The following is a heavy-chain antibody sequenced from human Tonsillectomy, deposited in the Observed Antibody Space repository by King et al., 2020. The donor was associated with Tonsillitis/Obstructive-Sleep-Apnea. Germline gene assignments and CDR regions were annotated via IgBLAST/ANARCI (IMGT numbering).Heavy chain of an antibody. D-gene: IGHD3-10*01. Sequence: LQLQESGPGLVKPSETLSLTCTVSGGSITSSSYYWGWIRQPPGKGLEWVGCIYYSGSAYYNPSLKTRGTISVDTSKNHFSLKMTSVTAADTAVYYCARQARITMHAVTNWIDPWGQGALVTVSS. CDR3: ARQARITMHAVTNWIDP. V-gene: IGHV4-39*01. J-gene: IGHJ5*02. CDR2: IYYSGSA. CDR1: GGSITSSSYY.